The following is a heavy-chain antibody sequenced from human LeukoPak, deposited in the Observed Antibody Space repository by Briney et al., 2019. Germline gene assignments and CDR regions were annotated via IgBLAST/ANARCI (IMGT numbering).Heavy chain of an antibody. D-gene: IGHD3-9*01. J-gene: IGHJ4*02. CDR3: AITTYYDILTGFRFDY. CDR2: IYPGDSDT. Sequence: GESLKISCKGSGYSFTSYWIGWVRQMPGKGLEWMGIIYPGDSDTRYSPSFQGQVTISADKSISTAYLQWSSLKASDTAMYYCAITTYYDILTGFRFDYWGQGTLVTVS. CDR1: GYSFTSYW. V-gene: IGHV5-51*01.